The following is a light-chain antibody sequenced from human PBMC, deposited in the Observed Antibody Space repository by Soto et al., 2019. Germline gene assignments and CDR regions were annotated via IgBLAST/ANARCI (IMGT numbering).Light chain of an antibody. CDR3: QQSYTIPWT. J-gene: IGKJ1*01. CDR2: AAS. V-gene: IGKV1-39*01. CDR1: QSISTY. Sequence: DTQMTQSPSSLSASVGDRVTITCRASQSISTYLNWYQQKPGKAPKLLIYAASSLQSGVPSTFSGSVSGTDFFLTISSLQPEDFATYYCQQSYTIPWTFGQGTKVDI.